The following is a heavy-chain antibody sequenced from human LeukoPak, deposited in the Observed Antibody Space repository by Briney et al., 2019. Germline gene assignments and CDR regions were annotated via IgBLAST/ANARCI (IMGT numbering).Heavy chain of an antibody. CDR3: ARRGYCSSTSCYYYGMDV. J-gene: IGHJ6*04. CDR2: IDPSDSYT. V-gene: IGHV5-10-1*01. D-gene: IGHD2-2*01. Sequence: GESLKISCKGSGCSFTSYWISWVRQMPGKGLEWMGRIDPSDSYTNYSPSFQGHVTISADKSISTAYLQWSSLKASDTAMYYCARRGYCSSTSCYYYGMDVWGKGTTVTVSS. CDR1: GCSFTSYW.